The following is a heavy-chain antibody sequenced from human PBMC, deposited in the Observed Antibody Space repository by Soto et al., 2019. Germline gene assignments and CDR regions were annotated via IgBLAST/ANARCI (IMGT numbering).Heavy chain of an antibody. CDR2: IYPGDSDT. J-gene: IGHJ6*02. V-gene: IGHV5-51*01. CDR1: GYTFTDDW. Sequence: GESLKISCKGSGYTFTDDWNGWVRQLPGKGLEWMGIIYPGDSDTRYCPSFQGHVTITVDKSTSTAYLQWNTLKASDTAMYYWARHISKFRCYHCAMDVWGPRTSVTDSS. CDR3: ARHISKFRCYHCAMDV. D-gene: IGHD4-4*01.